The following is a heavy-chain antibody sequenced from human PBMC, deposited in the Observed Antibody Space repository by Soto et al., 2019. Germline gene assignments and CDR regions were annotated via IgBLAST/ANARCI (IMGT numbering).Heavy chain of an antibody. CDR2: ISAYNGNT. CDR1: GYTFNSYG. D-gene: IGHD2-8*01. Sequence: ASVKVSCKDSGYTFNSYGISWVRQAPGQGLEWMGWISAYNGNTNYAQKLQGRVTITTDTSTSTAYMELRSLRSDDTAVYYCARDRYCTHGVCSGFDPWGQGTLVTVSS. V-gene: IGHV1-18*01. J-gene: IGHJ5*02. CDR3: ARDRYCTHGVCSGFDP.